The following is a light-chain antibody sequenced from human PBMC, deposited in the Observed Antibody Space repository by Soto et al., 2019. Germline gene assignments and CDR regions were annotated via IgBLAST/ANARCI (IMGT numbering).Light chain of an antibody. V-gene: IGKV1-5*01. CDR3: QQYNSYSGT. Sequence: DIQMTQSPSTLSASVGGRVTITCRASQSVGTWVAWYQQKPGKAPKLLIYDASSLESGVPSRFSGSGSGTEFTLTISSLQPDDFATYYCQQYNSYSGTFGQGTKVDI. J-gene: IGKJ1*01. CDR2: DAS. CDR1: QSVGTW.